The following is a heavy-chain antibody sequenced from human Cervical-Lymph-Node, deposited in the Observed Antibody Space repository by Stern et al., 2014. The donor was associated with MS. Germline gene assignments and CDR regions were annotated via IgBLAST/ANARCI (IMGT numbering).Heavy chain of an antibody. CDR3: ARHGPPRRRDDSNHPNFDY. V-gene: IGHV4-59*08. CDR2: LYYSGNT. CDR1: GGSISSNY. Sequence: QVQLQESGPGLVKPSETLSLTCTVSGGSISSNYWSWIRQPPGQGLEWIGYLYYSGNTNYNPSLQSRVTTSVDPSKTNFSLSPSSVTAADTAVYYCARHGPPRRRDDSNHPNFDYWGPGTLVAVSS. D-gene: IGHD5-24*01. J-gene: IGHJ4*02.